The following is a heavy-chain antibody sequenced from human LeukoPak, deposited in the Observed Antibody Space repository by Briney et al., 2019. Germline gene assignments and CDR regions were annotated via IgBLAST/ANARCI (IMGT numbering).Heavy chain of an antibody. V-gene: IGHV1-2*02. CDR3: ARDPREVYYGMDV. CDR2: INPNSGGT. J-gene: IGHJ6*02. Sequence: ASVKLSCKAPGYTFTVYYMHWVRQAPAQGLEWMGWINPNSGGTNYAQKVQGRVTMTRDTSISTAYLELSRLRSDDTAVYYCARDPREVYYGMDVWGQGTTVTVSS. CDR1: GYTFTVYY.